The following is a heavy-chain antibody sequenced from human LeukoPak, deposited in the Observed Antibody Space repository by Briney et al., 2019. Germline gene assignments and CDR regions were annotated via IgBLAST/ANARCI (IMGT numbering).Heavy chain of an antibody. Sequence: PPETLSLTCAVSGGSITTHFWSWIRQPPGKALEWLGYVYYRGSTTYNPSLRSRVTMSADTSKNLLFPRLTSVTAADTAVYYCARDTSIHCPGGRCSDWFDPWGQGTLVTVSS. D-gene: IGHD2-15*01. CDR1: GGSITTHF. J-gene: IGHJ5*02. CDR3: ARDTSIHCPGGRCSDWFDP. CDR2: VYYRGST. V-gene: IGHV4-59*11.